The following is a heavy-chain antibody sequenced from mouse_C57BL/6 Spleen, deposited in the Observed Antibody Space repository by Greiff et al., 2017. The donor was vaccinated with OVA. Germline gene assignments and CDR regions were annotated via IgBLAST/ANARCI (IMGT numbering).Heavy chain of an antibody. CDR1: GYTFTSYW. V-gene: IGHV1-55*01. CDR3: ARSGVYYDYGGAWFAN. J-gene: IGHJ3*01. CDR2: IYPGSGST. D-gene: IGHD2-4*01. Sequence: VQLQQPGAELVKPGASVKMSCKASGYTFTSYWITWVKQRPGQGLEWIGDIYPGSGSTNYNEKFKSKATLTVDTSSSTAYMQLSSLTSEDSAVYYWARSGVYYDYGGAWFANGGKGTLVTVSA.